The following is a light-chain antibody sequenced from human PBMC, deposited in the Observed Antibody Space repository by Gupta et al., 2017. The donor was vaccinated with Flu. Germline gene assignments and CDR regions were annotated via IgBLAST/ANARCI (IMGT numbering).Light chain of an antibody. V-gene: IGKV1-39*01. CDR3: QQSNSNPRT. J-gene: IGKJ1*01. CDR2: DAS. CDR1: QSISSY. Sequence: DIQLTQSPSSLSASVGDRVTITCRASQSISSYLNWYQQKPGKAPKLLIYDASSLESGVPSRFSGSGSGTDFTLTISSLQPEDFATYYCQQSNSNPRTFGQGTKVEIK.